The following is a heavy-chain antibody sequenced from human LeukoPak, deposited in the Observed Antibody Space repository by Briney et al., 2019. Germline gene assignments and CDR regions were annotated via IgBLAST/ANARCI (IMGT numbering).Heavy chain of an antibody. CDR1: GFTLSSYA. D-gene: IGHD2-2*01. CDR3: ASPFVAPRYCSSTSCHPNDY. J-gene: IGHJ4*02. V-gene: IGHV3-30-3*01. Sequence: GGSLRLSCAASGFTLSSYAMHWVRQAPGKGLEWVAVISYDGSNKYYADSVKGRFTISRDNSKNTLYLQMNSLRAEDTAVYYCASPFVAPRYCSSTSCHPNDYWGQGTLVTVSS. CDR2: ISYDGSNK.